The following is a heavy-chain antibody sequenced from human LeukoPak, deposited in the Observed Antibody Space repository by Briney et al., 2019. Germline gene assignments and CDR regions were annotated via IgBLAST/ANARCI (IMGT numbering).Heavy chain of an antibody. CDR2: TIPIFGTA. Sequence: GASVKVSCKASGGTFSSYAISWVRQAPGQGLEWMGGTIPIFGTANYAQKFQGRVTITTDESTSTAYMELSSLRSEDTAVYYCARVRTTVTTDYYFDYWGQGTLVTVSS. CDR1: GGTFSSYA. CDR3: ARVRTTVTTDYYFDY. J-gene: IGHJ4*02. V-gene: IGHV1-69*05. D-gene: IGHD4-17*01.